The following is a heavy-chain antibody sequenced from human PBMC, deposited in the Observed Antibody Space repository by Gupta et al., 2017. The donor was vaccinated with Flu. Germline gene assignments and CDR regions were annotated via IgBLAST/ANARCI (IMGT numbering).Heavy chain of an antibody. V-gene: IGHV4-59*08. J-gene: IGHJ4*02. CDR2: IYYSGST. Sequence: QVQLQESGPGLVKPSETLSLTCTVSGGSISSYYWSWIRPPPGKGLEWIGYIYYSGSTNYDPSLKSRVTISVDTSKNQFSLKLSSVTAADTAVYYCARGINYDYVWGSYSTYFDYWGQGTLVTVSS. CDR3: ARGINYDYVWGSYSTYFDY. D-gene: IGHD3-16*01. CDR1: GGSISSYY.